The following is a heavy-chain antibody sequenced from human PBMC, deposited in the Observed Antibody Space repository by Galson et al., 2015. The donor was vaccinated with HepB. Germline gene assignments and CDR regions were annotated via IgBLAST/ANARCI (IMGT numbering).Heavy chain of an antibody. Sequence: SVKVSCKASGYTFTSYAMHWVRQAPGQRLEWMGWINAGNGNTKYSQKFQGRVTITRDTSASTAYMELSSLRSEDTAVYYCARARLMVRGRGGWFDPWGQGTLVTVSS. V-gene: IGHV1-3*01. CDR3: ARARLMVRGRGGWFDP. CDR2: INAGNGNT. J-gene: IGHJ5*02. CDR1: GYTFTSYA. D-gene: IGHD3-10*01.